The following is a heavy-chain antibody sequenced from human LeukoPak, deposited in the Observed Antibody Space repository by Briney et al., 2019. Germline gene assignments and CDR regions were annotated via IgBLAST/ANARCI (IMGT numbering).Heavy chain of an antibody. CDR2: IYYSGST. J-gene: IGHJ5*02. CDR3: ASEVAIFGVVIMERWFDP. Sequence: SETLSLTCTVSGGSISSSSYYWGWIRQPPGKGLEWIGSIYYSGSTYYNPSLKSRVTISVDTSKNQFSLKLSSVTAADTAVYYCASEVAIFGVVIMERWFDPWGQGTLVTVSS. V-gene: IGHV4-39*01. CDR1: GGSISSSSYY. D-gene: IGHD3-3*01.